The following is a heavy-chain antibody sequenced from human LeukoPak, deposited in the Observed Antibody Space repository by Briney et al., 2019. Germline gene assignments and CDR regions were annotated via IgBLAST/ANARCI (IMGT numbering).Heavy chain of an antibody. V-gene: IGHV4-39*07. D-gene: IGHD2-15*01. J-gene: IGHJ6*03. CDR3: ASGPYCSGGSCYSFRYYYYYYMDV. Sequence: KSSETLSLTCTVSGGSISTSNYYWGWIRQPPGKGLEWIGNIFYGGSTYYSPSLKSRFTISVDTSKNQFSLKLSSVTAADTAVYYCASGPYCSGGSCYSFRYYYYYYMDVWGKGTTVTVSS. CDR2: IFYGGST. CDR1: GGSISTSNYY.